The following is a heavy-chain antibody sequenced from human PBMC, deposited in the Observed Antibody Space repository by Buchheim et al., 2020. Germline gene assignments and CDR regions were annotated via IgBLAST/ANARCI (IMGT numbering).Heavy chain of an antibody. CDR3: ARVMVRGGAFDI. CDR2: ISYDGSNK. Sequence: QVQLVESGGGVVQPGRSLRLSCAASGFTFSSYAMHWVRQAPGKGLEWVAVISYDGSNKYYADSVKGRFTISRDNSKNTLYLQMNSLRAEDTAVYYCARVMVRGGAFDIWGQGT. CDR1: GFTFSSYA. J-gene: IGHJ3*02. V-gene: IGHV3-30-3*01. D-gene: IGHD3-10*01.